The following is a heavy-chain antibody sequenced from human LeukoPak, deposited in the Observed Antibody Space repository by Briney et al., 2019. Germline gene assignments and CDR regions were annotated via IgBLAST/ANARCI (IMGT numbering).Heavy chain of an antibody. J-gene: IGHJ6*02. CDR3: ARGRLIYYGMDV. CDR1: GYTFTSYD. V-gene: IGHV1-8*01. Sequence: ASVKVSCKASGYTFTSYDINWVRQATGQGLKWMGWMNPNSGNTGYAQKFQGRVTMTRNTSISTAYMELSSLRSEDTAVYYCARGRLIYYGMDVWGQGTTVTVSS. D-gene: IGHD2-21*01. CDR2: MNPNSGNT.